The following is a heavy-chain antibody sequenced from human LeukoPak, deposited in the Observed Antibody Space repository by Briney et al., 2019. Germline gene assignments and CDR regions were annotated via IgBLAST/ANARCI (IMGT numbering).Heavy chain of an antibody. CDR3: SKDGGVTIIMAYFDY. V-gene: IGHV3-66*02. Sequence: GGSLRLSCAASEFSVGSNYMTWVRQAPGKGLEWVSLIYSGGSTYYADSVKGRFTISRDNSKNTLDLQMNSLRAEDTAVYYCSKDGGVTIIMAYFDYWGQGTLVTVSS. D-gene: IGHD4-17*01. CDR2: IYSGGST. CDR1: EFSVGSNY. J-gene: IGHJ4*02.